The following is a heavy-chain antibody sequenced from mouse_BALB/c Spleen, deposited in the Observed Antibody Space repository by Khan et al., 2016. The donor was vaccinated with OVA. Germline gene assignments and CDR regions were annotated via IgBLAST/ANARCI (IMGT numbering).Heavy chain of an antibody. CDR3: ARMARTIN. CDR2: INSNGGST. V-gene: IGHV5-6-3*01. CDR1: GFTFSSYG. J-gene: IGHJ2*01. Sequence: EVELVASGGGLVQPGGSLKLSCAASGFTFSSYGMSWVRQTPDKRLELVATINSNGGSTYYPDSVKGRFTISRDNAKNTLYLQMSSLKSEDTARYDCARMARTINWGQGTTLTVSS.